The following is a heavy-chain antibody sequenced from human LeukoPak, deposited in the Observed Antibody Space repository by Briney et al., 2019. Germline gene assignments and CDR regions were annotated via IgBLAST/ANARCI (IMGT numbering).Heavy chain of an antibody. CDR3: ARRGPNSGYDFLDY. CDR2: ISSSGSLI. J-gene: IGHJ4*02. CDR1: GFTFSDYY. D-gene: IGHD5-12*01. Sequence: GGSLRLSCAASGFTFSDYYMSWIRQAPGKGLEWVSYISSSGSLIYYADSVKGRFTTSRDNAKNSLYLQMNSLRAEDTAVYYCARRGPNSGYDFLDYWGQGTLVTVSS. V-gene: IGHV3-11*01.